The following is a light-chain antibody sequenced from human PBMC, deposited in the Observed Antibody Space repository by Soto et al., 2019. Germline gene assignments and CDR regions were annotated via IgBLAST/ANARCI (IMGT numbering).Light chain of an antibody. V-gene: IGLV2-14*01. CDR1: RSDVGGYNY. CDR3: SAYTSTNNWV. Sequence: QSALTQPASVSGSPGQSITISCTGTRSDVGGYNYVSWFQQHPGKVPKLLISEVSNRPSGVSNRFSGSKSGNTASLTISGLQAEDEADYYCSAYTSTNNWVFGGGTKLTVL. CDR2: EVS. J-gene: IGLJ3*02.